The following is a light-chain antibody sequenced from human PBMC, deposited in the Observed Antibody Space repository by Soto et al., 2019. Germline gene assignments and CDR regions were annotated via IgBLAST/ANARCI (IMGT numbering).Light chain of an antibody. V-gene: IGKV1-5*01. J-gene: IGKJ1*01. CDR3: QQYYSYSPWT. CDR2: DAS. Sequence: DIQMTQSPSTLSASVGDRVTITCRASQTISSWLAWYQQKPGKAPKLLIYDASSLESGVPSRFSGRGSGTQFTLTISSLQPDDFATYYCQQYYSYSPWTFGQGTKVDI. CDR1: QTISSW.